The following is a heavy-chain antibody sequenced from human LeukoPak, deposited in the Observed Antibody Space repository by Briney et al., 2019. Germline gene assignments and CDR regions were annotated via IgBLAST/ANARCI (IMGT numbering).Heavy chain of an antibody. Sequence: GASVKVSCKASGYTFTSYDINWVRQATGQGLEWMGGIIPIFGTANYAQKFQGRVTITADESTSTAYMELSSLRSEDTAVYYCATLKGTYYYGSGRSSFDLWGRGTLVTVSS. CDR2: IIPIFGTA. D-gene: IGHD3-10*01. CDR3: ATLKGTYYYGSGRSSFDL. V-gene: IGHV1-69*13. CDR1: GYTFTSYD. J-gene: IGHJ2*01.